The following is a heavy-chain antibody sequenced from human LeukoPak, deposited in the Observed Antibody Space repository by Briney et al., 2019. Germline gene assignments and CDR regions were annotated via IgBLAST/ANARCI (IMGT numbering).Heavy chain of an antibody. CDR3: AGHHPRNTVDF. V-gene: IGHV4-39*01. Sequence: PSETLSLTCTVSGDSVSSSSYYWGWIRQPPGKGLEWIGSIYYSGSTYYNPSLKSRVTTSIDTSKNQFSLKLSSVTAADTAVYYCAGHHPRNTVDFWGQGTLVTVSS. D-gene: IGHD2-8*02. CDR1: GDSVSSSSYY. CDR2: IYYSGST. J-gene: IGHJ4*02.